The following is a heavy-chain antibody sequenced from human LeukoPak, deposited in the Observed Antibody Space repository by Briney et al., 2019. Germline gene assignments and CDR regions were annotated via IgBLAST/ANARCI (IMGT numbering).Heavy chain of an antibody. D-gene: IGHD6-13*01. V-gene: IGHV1-69*06. CDR3: ARGKNSCSWYSSFAYNWFDP. CDR2: IIPIFGTA. J-gene: IGHJ5*02. Sequence: ASAKVSCKASGGTFSSYAISWVRQAPGQVLEWMGGIIPIFGTANYAQKFQGRVTITADKSTSTAYMELSSLRSEDTAVYYCARGKNSCSWYSSFAYNWFDPWGQGTLVTVSS. CDR1: GGTFSSYA.